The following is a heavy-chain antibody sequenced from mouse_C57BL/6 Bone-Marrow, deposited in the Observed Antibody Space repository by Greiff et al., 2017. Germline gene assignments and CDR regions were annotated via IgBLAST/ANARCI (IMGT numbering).Heavy chain of an antibody. D-gene: IGHD2-3*01. J-gene: IGHJ3*01. CDR2: IWGVGST. Sequence: VKLMESGPGLVAPSQSLSITCTVSGFSLTSYGVDWVRQSPGKGLEWLGVIWGVGSTHYNSALKSRLSISKDNSKSQVFLKMNSLQTDDTAMYYCASATDGYRFAYWGQGTLVTVSA. CDR1: GFSLTSYG. CDR3: ASATDGYRFAY. V-gene: IGHV2-6*01.